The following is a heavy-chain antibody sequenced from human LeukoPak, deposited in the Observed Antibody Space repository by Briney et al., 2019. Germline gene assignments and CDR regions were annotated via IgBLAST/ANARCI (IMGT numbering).Heavy chain of an antibody. Sequence: VASVKVSCKAPGGTFSSYAISWVRQAPGQGLEWMGGIIPIFGTANYAQKFQGRVTITADESTSTAYMELSSLRSEDTAVYYCATPRAAASYNYYYYYMDVWGKGTTVTVSS. J-gene: IGHJ6*03. D-gene: IGHD6-13*01. V-gene: IGHV1-69*13. CDR3: ATPRAAASYNYYYYYMDV. CDR1: GGTFSSYA. CDR2: IIPIFGTA.